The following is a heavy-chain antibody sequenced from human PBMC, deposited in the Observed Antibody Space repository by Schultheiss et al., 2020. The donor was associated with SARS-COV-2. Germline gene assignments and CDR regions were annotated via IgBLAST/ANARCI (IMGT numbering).Heavy chain of an antibody. CDR3: AREMIGYCSGGSCYEIGNGYYFDY. V-gene: IGHV3-23*01. Sequence: GESLKISCAASGFTFSSYAMSWVRQAPGKGLEWVSAISGSGGSTYYADSVKGRFTISRDNAKNSLYLQMNSLRAEDTAVYYCAREMIGYCSGGSCYEIGNGYYFDYWGQGTLVTVSS. J-gene: IGHJ4*02. CDR1: GFTFSSYA. D-gene: IGHD2-15*01. CDR2: ISGSGGST.